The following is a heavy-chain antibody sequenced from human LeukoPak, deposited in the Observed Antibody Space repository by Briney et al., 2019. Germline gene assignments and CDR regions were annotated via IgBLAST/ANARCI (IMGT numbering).Heavy chain of an antibody. CDR1: GYTLTELS. CDR3: ATWGVSYDGSGYAFDY. Sequence: ASVKVSCKVSGYTLTELSMHWVRQAPGKGLEWMGGFDPEDGETIYAQKFQGRVTMTEDTSTDTAYMELSSLRSEDTAVYYCATWGVSYDGSGYAFDYWGQGTLVTVSS. D-gene: IGHD3-22*01. J-gene: IGHJ4*02. V-gene: IGHV1-24*01. CDR2: FDPEDGET.